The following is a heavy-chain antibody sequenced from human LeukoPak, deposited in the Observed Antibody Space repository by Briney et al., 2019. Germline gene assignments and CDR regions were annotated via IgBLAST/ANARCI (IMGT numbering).Heavy chain of an antibody. CDR3: ARDPKGGSGSFDY. Sequence: GGSLRLSCAASGFTFSSYAMHWVRQAPGKGLEWVAVISYDGSNKYYADSVKGRFTISRDNSKNTLYLQMNSLRAEDTAVYYCARDPKGGSGSFDYWGQGTLVTVSS. CDR1: GFTFSSYA. J-gene: IGHJ4*02. V-gene: IGHV3-30-3*01. D-gene: IGHD3-10*01. CDR2: ISYDGSNK.